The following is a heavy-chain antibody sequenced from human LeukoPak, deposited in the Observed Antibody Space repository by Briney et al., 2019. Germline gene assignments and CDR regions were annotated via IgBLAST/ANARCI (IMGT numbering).Heavy chain of an antibody. CDR1: GGSISNYY. CDR2: IYYSGST. V-gene: IGHV4-59*08. D-gene: IGHD2-2*01. J-gene: IGHJ4*02. Sequence: SETLSLTCTVSGGSISNYYWSWIRQPPGKGLEWIGYIYYSGSTNYNPSLKSRVTMSVDTSKNQFSLKLSSVTAADTAVYYCARVPAPIYYFDYWGQGTLVTVSS. CDR3: ARVPAPIYYFDY.